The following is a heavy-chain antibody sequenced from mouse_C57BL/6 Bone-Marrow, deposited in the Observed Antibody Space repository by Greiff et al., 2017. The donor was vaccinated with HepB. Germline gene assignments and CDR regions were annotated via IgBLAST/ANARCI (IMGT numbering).Heavy chain of an antibody. J-gene: IGHJ4*01. Sequence: EVQVVESGGGLVKPGGSLKLSCAASGFTFSDYGMHWVRQAPEKGLEWVAYISSGSSTIYYADTVKGRFTISRDNAKNTLFLQMTSLRSEDTAMYYCARFPYGNYIRYAMDYWGQGTSVTVSS. CDR2: ISSGSSTI. CDR1: GFTFSDYG. CDR3: ARFPYGNYIRYAMDY. D-gene: IGHD2-1*01. V-gene: IGHV5-17*01.